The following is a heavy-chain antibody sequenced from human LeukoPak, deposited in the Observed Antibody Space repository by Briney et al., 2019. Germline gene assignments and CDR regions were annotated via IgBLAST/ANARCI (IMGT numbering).Heavy chain of an antibody. Sequence: GGSLRLSCEASGFTFSSDSMNWVRQAPGKGLEWVSSISSSSSYIYYADSVKGRFTISRDNAKNSLYLQMNSLRAEDTAVYYCARNSGYRAFDIWGQGTMVTVSS. CDR2: ISSSSSYI. V-gene: IGHV3-21*01. D-gene: IGHD3-22*01. CDR1: GFTFSSDS. J-gene: IGHJ3*02. CDR3: ARNSGYRAFDI.